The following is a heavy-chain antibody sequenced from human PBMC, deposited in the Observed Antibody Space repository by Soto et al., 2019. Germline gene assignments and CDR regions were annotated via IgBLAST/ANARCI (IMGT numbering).Heavy chain of an antibody. J-gene: IGHJ6*02. D-gene: IGHD3-22*01. CDR3: AREYDSSGYYYVSEDYYYYGMDV. V-gene: IGHV1-69*13. Sequence: VASVKVSCKASGGTFSSYAISWVRQAPGQGLEWMGGIIPIFGTANYAQKFQGRVTITADESTSTAYMELSSLRSEDTAVYYCAREYDSSGYYYVSEDYYYYGMDVWGQGTTVTVSS. CDR2: IIPIFGTA. CDR1: GGTFSSYA.